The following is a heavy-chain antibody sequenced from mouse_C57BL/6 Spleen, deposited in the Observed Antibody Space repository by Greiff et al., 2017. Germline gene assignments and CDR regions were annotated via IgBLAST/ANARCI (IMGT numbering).Heavy chain of an antibody. CDR1: GYTFTSYT. CDR2: INPSSGYT. Sequence: QVHVKQSGAELARPGASVKMSCKASGYTFTSYTMHWVKQRPGQGLEWIGYINPSSGYTKYNQKFKDKATLTADKSSSTAYMQLSSLTSEDSAVYDCARKGYGRSTGYFDVWGTGTTVTVSS. V-gene: IGHV1-4*01. J-gene: IGHJ1*03. D-gene: IGHD1-1*01. CDR3: ARKGYGRSTGYFDV.